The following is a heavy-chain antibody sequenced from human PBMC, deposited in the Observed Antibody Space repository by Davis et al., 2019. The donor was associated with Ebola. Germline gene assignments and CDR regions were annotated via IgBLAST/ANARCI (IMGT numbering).Heavy chain of an antibody. Sequence: PGGSLRLSCAGSGFTFNKAWMSWVRQAPGKGLEWVGRIKSKKDGGTTDYATPVKGRFTISTDDSRNTLYLQMNSLETEDTAVYYCTTAREKHCVNGVCYRGGSFDYWGQGTLVTVSS. CDR3: TTAREKHCVNGVCYRGGSFDY. J-gene: IGHJ4*02. D-gene: IGHD2-8*01. V-gene: IGHV3-15*01. CDR2: IKSKKDGGTT. CDR1: GFTFNKAW.